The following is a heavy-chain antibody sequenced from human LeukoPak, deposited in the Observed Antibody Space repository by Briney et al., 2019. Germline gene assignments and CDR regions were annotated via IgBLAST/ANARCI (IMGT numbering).Heavy chain of an antibody. CDR3: AKDRILERGITMIVVVITTGGGAYYFDY. V-gene: IGHV3-23*01. CDR2: ISGSGGST. J-gene: IGHJ4*02. D-gene: IGHD3-22*01. Sequence: GGSLRLSCAASGFTFSSYAMSWVRQAPGKGLEWVSAISGSGGSTYYADSVKGRFTISRDNSKNTLYLQMNSLRAEDTAVYYCAKDRILERGITMIVVVITTGGGAYYFDYWGQGTLVTVSS. CDR1: GFTFSSYA.